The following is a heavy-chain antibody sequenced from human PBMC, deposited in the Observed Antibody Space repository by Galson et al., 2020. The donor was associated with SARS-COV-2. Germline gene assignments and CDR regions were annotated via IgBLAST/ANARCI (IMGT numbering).Heavy chain of an antibody. J-gene: IGHJ5*02. CDR3: ARALYYYDSSGYGINWFDP. CDR2: IYYSGST. V-gene: IGHV4-59*01. CDR1: GVSISSYY. Sequence: QASETLSLTCTVSGVSISSYYWRWLRHPPGQGLEWLGYIYYSGSTNYNPSLKSRVTISVDTSKNQFSLKLSSVTAADTAVYYCARALYYYDSSGYGINWFDPWGQGTLVTVSS. D-gene: IGHD3-22*01.